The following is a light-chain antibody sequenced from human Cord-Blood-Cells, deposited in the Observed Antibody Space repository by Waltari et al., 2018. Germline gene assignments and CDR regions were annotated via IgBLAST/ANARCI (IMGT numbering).Light chain of an antibody. V-gene: IGLV2-11*01. Sequence: QSALTQPRSVSGSPGQSVPIPCTGTSSDVGGYNYVSWYQQHPGKAPKLMIYDVSKRPSGVPDRFSSSKSGNTASLTISGLQAEDEADYYCCSYAGSYTLVFGGGTKLTVL. J-gene: IGLJ2*01. CDR1: SSDVGGYNY. CDR2: DVS. CDR3: CSYAGSYTLV.